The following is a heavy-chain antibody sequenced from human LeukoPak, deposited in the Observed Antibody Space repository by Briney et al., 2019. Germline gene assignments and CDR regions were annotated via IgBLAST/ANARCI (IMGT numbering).Heavy chain of an antibody. V-gene: IGHV4-59*01. CDR2: IYYSGST. J-gene: IGHJ4*02. Sequence: SETLSLTCTVSGGSISSYYWSWIRQPPGKGLEWIGYIYYSGSTNYNPTLKSRVTISVDTSKIQFSLKLSSVAAADTAVYYCARAVAGIFHLDYWGQGTLVTVSS. CDR3: ARAVAGIFHLDY. CDR1: GGSISSYY. D-gene: IGHD6-19*01.